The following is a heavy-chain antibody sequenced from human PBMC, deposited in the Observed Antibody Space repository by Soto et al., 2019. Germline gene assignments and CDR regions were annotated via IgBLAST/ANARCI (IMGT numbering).Heavy chain of an antibody. J-gene: IGHJ6*02. CDR3: SKDLGFYGSGSFYYYFYGMDV. D-gene: IGHD3-10*01. V-gene: IGHV3-30*18. CDR2: ISFDGSHE. Sequence: QTGGSLKLSCAASGFIFSNSGMHWVRQVPGKGLEWVAVISFDGSHEHYADSVRGRFTISRDNSKNTVSLQMNSLRAEDTAVYYCSKDLGFYGSGSFYYYFYGMDVWGQGTTVTVSS. CDR1: GFIFSNSG.